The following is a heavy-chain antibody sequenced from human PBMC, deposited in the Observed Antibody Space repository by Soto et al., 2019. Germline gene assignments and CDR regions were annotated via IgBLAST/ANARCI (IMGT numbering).Heavy chain of an antibody. J-gene: IGHJ3*02. Sequence: SETLSLTCSVSGGSITSSYWSWIRQPPGEGLEWIGYIYYSGSTNYSPSLKSRVTISLDTSKNQFSLKLSSVTAADTAVYYCVRGRGGYPTDAFDIWGQGTMVTVSS. CDR1: GGSITSSY. V-gene: IGHV4-59*08. D-gene: IGHD3-22*01. CDR3: VRGRGGYPTDAFDI. CDR2: IYYSGST.